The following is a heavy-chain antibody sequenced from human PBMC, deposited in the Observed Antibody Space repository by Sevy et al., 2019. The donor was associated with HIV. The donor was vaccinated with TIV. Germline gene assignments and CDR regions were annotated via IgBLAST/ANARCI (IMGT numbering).Heavy chain of an antibody. CDR1: GFTFSSYS. J-gene: IGHJ6*02. V-gene: IGHV3-48*02. CDR2: ISSSSSTI. CDR3: AKEYTSPYYYYGMDV. D-gene: IGHD6-13*01. Sequence: GGSLRLSCAASGFTFSSYSMNWLRQAPGKGLEWVSDISSSSSTIYYADSVKGRFTISRDNAKNSLYLQMNSLRDEDTAVYYCAKEYTSPYYYYGMDVWGQRTTVTVSS.